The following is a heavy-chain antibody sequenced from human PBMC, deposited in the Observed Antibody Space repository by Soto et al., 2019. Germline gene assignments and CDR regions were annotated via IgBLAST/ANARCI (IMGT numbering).Heavy chain of an antibody. D-gene: IGHD2-21*02. CDR1: GFTFSSYG. Sequence: QVQLVESGGGVVQPGRSLRLSCAASGFTFSSYGMHWVRQAPGKALEWVAVISYDGSNKYYADSVKGRFTISRDNSKNTLYLQMNSLRAEDTAVYYCAKDSRIVVVTAPYDYWGQGTLVTVSS. J-gene: IGHJ4*02. CDR3: AKDSRIVVVTAPYDY. CDR2: ISYDGSNK. V-gene: IGHV3-30*18.